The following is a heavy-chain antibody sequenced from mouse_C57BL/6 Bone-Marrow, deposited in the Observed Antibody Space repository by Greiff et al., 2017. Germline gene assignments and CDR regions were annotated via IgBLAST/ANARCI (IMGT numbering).Heavy chain of an antibody. CDR2: IDPENGDT. Sequence: VQLKQSGAELVRPGASVKLSCTASGFNIKDDYMHWVKQRPEQGLEWIGWIDPENGDTAYASKFQGKATITADTSSNTAYLQLSSLTSEDTAVYYCTTSDYAWFAYWGQGTLVTVSA. CDR1: GFNIKDDY. CDR3: TTSDYAWFAY. V-gene: IGHV14-4*01. D-gene: IGHD2-4*01. J-gene: IGHJ3*01.